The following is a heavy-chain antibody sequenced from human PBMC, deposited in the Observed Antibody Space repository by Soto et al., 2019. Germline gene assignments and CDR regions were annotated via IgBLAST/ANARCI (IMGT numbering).Heavy chain of an antibody. V-gene: IGHV3-23*01. Sequence: GGSLRLSCAASGFTFSSYAMSWVRQAPGKGLEWVSAISGSGGSTYYADSVKGRFTISRDNSKNTLYLQMNSLKAEDTVVYYCANRGSIAVADTMGYYYYYGMDVWGQGTTVTVSS. D-gene: IGHD6-19*01. J-gene: IGHJ6*02. CDR2: ISGSGGST. CDR3: ANRGSIAVADTMGYYYYYGMDV. CDR1: GFTFSSYA.